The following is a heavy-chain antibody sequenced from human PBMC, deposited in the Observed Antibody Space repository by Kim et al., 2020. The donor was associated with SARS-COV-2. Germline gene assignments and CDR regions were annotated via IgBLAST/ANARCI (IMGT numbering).Heavy chain of an antibody. CDR3: ARGLQLELRSDYGMDV. CDR2: INHSGST. CDR1: GGSFSGYY. Sequence: SETLSLTCAVYGGSFSGYYWSWIRQPPGKGLEWIGEINHSGSTNYNPSLKSRVTISVDTSKNQFSLKLSSVTAADTAVYYCARGLQLELRSDYGMDVWGQGTTVTVSS. J-gene: IGHJ6*02. D-gene: IGHD1-7*01. V-gene: IGHV4-34*01.